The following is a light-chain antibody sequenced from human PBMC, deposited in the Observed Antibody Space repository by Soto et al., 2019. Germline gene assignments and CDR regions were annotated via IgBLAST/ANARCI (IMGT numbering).Light chain of an antibody. Sequence: QSVLTQPPSVSGAPGQRVTISCTGGGSNFGAGYDVHWYQQLPGTAPKLLIYGNSNRPSGVPDRFSGSKSGTSASLAITGLQAEDEADYYCQSYDSSLSGSRVVFGGGTKLTVL. J-gene: IGLJ2*01. CDR2: GNS. CDR3: QSYDSSLSGSRVV. CDR1: GSNFGAGYD. V-gene: IGLV1-40*01.